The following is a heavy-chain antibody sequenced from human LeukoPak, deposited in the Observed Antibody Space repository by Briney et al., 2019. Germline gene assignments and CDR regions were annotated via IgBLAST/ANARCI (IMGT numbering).Heavy chain of an antibody. Sequence: PGRSLRLSCTTSGFTFGDYAMSWFRQAPGKGLEWVGFIRSKAYGGTTEYAASLKGRITISRDGSKTIAYLQMSSLKTEDTAVYYCSRGRRSPDSWAQGTLVTVSS. CDR2: IRSKAYGGTT. V-gene: IGHV3-49*01. J-gene: IGHJ5*01. D-gene: IGHD5-24*01. CDR1: GFTFGDYA. CDR3: SRGRRSPDS.